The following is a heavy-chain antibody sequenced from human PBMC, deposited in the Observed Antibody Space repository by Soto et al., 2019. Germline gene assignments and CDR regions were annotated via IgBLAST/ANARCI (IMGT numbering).Heavy chain of an antibody. CDR1: GYTFTSYY. CDR2: INPNGGNT. Sequence: GASVEVSCKAAGYTFTSYYMHWVRQAPGQGLEWKGKINPNGGNTSYAQKLQGRVTMTKDTSTSTAYMELRSLRSDDTAVYYCARDHQDYPGYLDIWGQGTMVTVSS. CDR3: ARDHQDYPGYLDI. V-gene: IGHV1-46*01. D-gene: IGHD4-17*01. J-gene: IGHJ3*02.